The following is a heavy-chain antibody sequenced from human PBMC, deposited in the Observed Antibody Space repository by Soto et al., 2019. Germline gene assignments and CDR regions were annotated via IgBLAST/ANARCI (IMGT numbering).Heavy chain of an antibody. J-gene: IGHJ4*02. D-gene: IGHD6-19*01. V-gene: IGHV4-59*08. Sequence: SETLSLTCTVSGGSISSYYWSWIRQPPGKGLEWIGYVSDSGTTKYSPSLKSRLTISIDTSKNQFTLKLNSVTAADTAMYYCARGTGYTSGWYEFADYWGQGTLVTVSS. CDR3: ARGTGYTSGWYEFADY. CDR2: VSDSGTT. CDR1: GGSISSYY.